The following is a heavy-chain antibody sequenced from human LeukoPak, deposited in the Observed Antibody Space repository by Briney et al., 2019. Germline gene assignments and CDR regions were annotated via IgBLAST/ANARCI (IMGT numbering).Heavy chain of an antibody. CDR3: ARGSTGWYGDY. CDR1: GGSISTYC. D-gene: IGHD6-19*01. V-gene: IGHV4-59*01. CDR2: VYYTGST. Sequence: KASETLSLTCTVSGGSISTYCWSWIRQPPGKGLEWIGYVYYTGSTNCNPSLKSRVTISVDTSKNQFSLKLTSVSAADTAVYYCARGSTGWYGDYWGQGTLVTVSS. J-gene: IGHJ4*02.